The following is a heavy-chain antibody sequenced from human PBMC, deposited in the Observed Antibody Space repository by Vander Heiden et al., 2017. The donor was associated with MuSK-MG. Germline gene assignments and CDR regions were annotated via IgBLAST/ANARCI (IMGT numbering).Heavy chain of an antibody. Sequence: EVKVVESGGGQVKPGGSLRLSGVPSGLPFSSYPMTWVREAPGKGLEWVSSIISSSPNTDYAASVKARFTIPRDNDKNSLYLQMNSLRDEDSALYYCAREGANWMGGIDAFDLWGLGDMVIVSS. J-gene: IGHJ3*01. CDR1: GLPFSSYP. D-gene: IGHD3-16*01. CDR3: AREGANWMGGIDAFDL. V-gene: IGHV3-21*01. CDR2: IISSSPNT.